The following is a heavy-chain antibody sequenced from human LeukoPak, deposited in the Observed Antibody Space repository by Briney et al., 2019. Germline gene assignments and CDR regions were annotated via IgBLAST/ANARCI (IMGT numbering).Heavy chain of an antibody. CDR1: GYTFTSYN. CDR3: ARGAYSGYDCNY. CDR2: MNPNSGNT. V-gene: IGHV1-8*01. D-gene: IGHD5-12*01. Sequence: GASVKASCKASGYTFTSYNINWVRQATGQGLEWMGWMNPNSGNTGYAQKFQGRVTMTRNTSISTAYMELSSLRSEETAVYYCARGAYSGYDCNYWGQGTLVTVSS. J-gene: IGHJ4*02.